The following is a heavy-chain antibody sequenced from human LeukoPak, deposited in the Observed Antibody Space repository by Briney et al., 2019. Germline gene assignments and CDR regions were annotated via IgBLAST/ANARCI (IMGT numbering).Heavy chain of an antibody. Sequence: SVKVACKASGGTFSSYAISWVRQAPGQGLEWMGGIIPIFGTANYAQKFQGRVTITADESTSTAYMELSSLRSEDTAVYYCARESPGVVVTSKYNWFDPWGQGTLVTVSS. D-gene: IGHD2-21*02. CDR3: ARESPGVVVTSKYNWFDP. V-gene: IGHV1-69*13. CDR2: IIPIFGTA. CDR1: GGTFSSYA. J-gene: IGHJ5*02.